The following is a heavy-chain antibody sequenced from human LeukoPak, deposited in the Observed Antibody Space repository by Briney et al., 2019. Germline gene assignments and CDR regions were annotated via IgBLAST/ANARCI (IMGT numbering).Heavy chain of an antibody. D-gene: IGHD3-9*01. J-gene: IGHJ4*02. V-gene: IGHV3-48*03. CDR3: ARGKPVHFDWLLTGHDSVDY. CDR2: ISSSGSTI. CDR1: GFTFSSYE. Sequence: PGGSLRLSCAAPGFTFSSYEMNWVRQAPGKGLEWVSYISSSGSTIYYADSVKGRFTISRDNAKNSLYLRMNSLRAEDTAVYYCARGKPVHFDWLLTGHDSVDYWGQGTLVTVSS.